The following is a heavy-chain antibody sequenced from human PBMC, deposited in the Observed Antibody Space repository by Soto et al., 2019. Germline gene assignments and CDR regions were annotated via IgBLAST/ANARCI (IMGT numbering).Heavy chain of an antibody. CDR3: AKDSHWAINSPTHDY. Sequence: GGSLRLSSAASRFGFTFSTSAMSWVRQAPGKSLKWVSTFRESGGTTHYANSVKGRFTISRDTSKNMLYLQMNSLRAEDTAIYFCAKDSHWAINSPTHDYGRHGTLVTVS. CDR1: RFGFTFSTSA. V-gene: IGHV3-23*01. J-gene: IGHJ4*01. CDR2: FRESGGTT. D-gene: IGHD1-1*01.